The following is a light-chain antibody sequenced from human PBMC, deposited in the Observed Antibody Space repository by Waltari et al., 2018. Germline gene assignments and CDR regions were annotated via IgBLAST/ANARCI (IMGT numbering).Light chain of an antibody. J-gene: IGLJ1*01. CDR1: SSNLGSTT. Sequence: QSVLTQPPSASGTPGQRVTISCSGSSSNLGSTTVNWYQQLPGTAPKLLIYSNNQRPSGVPDRFSGSKSGTSASLAISGLQSEDEADYYCAAWDDSLNGYVFGTGTKVTVL. V-gene: IGLV1-44*01. CDR2: SNN. CDR3: AAWDDSLNGYV.